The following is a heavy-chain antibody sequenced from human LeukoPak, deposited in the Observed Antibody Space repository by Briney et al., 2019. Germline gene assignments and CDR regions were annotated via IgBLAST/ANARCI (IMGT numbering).Heavy chain of an antibody. CDR3: ARGVNNWNVDVFDI. D-gene: IGHD1-20*01. V-gene: IGHV4-34*01. CDR1: GVSFSGYY. CDR2: INHSGST. J-gene: IGHJ3*02. Sequence: PSETLSLTCAVYGVSFSGYYWSWIRQPPGKGLEWIGEINHSGSTNYNPSLKSRVTISVDTSKNQFSLKLSSVTAADTAVYYCARGVNNWNVDVFDIWGQGTMVTVSS.